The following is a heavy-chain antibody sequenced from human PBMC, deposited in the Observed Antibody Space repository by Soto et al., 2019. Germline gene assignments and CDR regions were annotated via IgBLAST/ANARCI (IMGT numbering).Heavy chain of an antibody. V-gene: IGHV3-23*01. CDR3: ARDPKAITIFGVVITEYNWFDP. D-gene: IGHD3-3*01. Sequence: PGGSLRLSCAASGFTFSSYAMSWVRQAPGKGLEWVSAISGSGGSTYYADSVKGRFTISRDNSKNTLYLQMNSLRAEDTAVYYCARDPKAITIFGVVITEYNWFDPWGQGTLVTVSS. CDR2: ISGSGGST. J-gene: IGHJ5*02. CDR1: GFTFSSYA.